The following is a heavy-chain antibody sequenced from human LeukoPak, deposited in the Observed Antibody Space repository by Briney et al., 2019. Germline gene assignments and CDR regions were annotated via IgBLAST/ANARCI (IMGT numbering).Heavy chain of an antibody. J-gene: IGHJ4*02. Sequence: SGGSLRLSCAASGFSFSTYEMHWVRQAPGKGLEWVSDISSSGSTVYYADSVKGRFTTSRDNANNYLYLQMYSLRAEDTAVYYCSLLAVASPQDYWGQGTLVTVSS. CDR2: ISSSGSTV. CDR1: GFSFSTYE. CDR3: SLLAVASPQDY. V-gene: IGHV3-48*03. D-gene: IGHD6-19*01.